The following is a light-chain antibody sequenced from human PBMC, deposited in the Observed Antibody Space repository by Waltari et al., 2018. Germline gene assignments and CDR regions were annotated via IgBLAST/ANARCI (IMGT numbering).Light chain of an antibody. V-gene: IGKV2-28*01. CDR1: QILLDRNAYPH. Sequence: DIVMTQSPLSLPVTPGEPASISCRSSQILLDRNAYPHLDWYLQKPGQSPQLLIYFTFNRASGVPDRFSGSGSGTNFTLRISRVEAEDVGVYYCMQGLQSPTFGQGTRLDIK. J-gene: IGKJ5*01. CDR2: FTF. CDR3: MQGLQSPT.